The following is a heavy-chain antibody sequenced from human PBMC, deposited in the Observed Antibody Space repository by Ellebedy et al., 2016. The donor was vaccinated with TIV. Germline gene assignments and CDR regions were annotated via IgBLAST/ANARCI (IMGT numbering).Heavy chain of an antibody. CDR3: ARVSSGSYKTDFDY. V-gene: IGHV3-30-3*01. CDR1: GFSFSSYA. Sequence: GESLKISCSASGFSFSSYAMHWVRQAPGKGLEWVAIISYDGSHRYYADSVKGRFTISRDISKNTLYLQMNSLRAEDTAVYYCARVSSGSYKTDFDYWGQGILVTVSS. D-gene: IGHD1-26*01. J-gene: IGHJ4*02. CDR2: ISYDGSHR.